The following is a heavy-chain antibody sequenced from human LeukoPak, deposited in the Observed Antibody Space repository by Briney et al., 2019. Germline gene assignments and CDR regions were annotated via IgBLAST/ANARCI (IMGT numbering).Heavy chain of an antibody. CDR1: GGSISSYY. D-gene: IGHD2-2*01. Sequence: KPSETLSLTSTVSGGSISSYYWSWIRQPPGKGLEWIGYIYYSGNTYYNPSLKSRVTISVDTSKNQFSLKLSSVTAADTAVYYCARGTSLSHGGLVYWGQGTLVTVSS. V-gene: IGHV4-30-4*01. J-gene: IGHJ4*02. CDR2: IYYSGNT. CDR3: ARGTSLSHGGLVY.